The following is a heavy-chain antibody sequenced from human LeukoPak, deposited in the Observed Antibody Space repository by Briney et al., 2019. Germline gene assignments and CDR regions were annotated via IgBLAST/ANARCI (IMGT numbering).Heavy chain of an antibody. J-gene: IGHJ6*02. V-gene: IGHV4-59*01. CDR3: ARSYYYDSSGYPRDYYGMDV. Sequence: SETLSLTCTVSGGSISSYYWSWIRQPPGKGLEGIGYIYYSGSTNYNPSLKSRVTISVDTSKNQFSLKLSSVTAADTAVYYCARSYYYDSSGYPRDYYGMDVWGQGTTVTVSS. CDR2: IYYSGST. CDR1: GGSISSYY. D-gene: IGHD3-22*01.